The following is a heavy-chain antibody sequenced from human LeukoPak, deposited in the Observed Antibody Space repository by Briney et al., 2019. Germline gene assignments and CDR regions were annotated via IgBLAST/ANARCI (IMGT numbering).Heavy chain of an antibody. D-gene: IGHD3-22*01. J-gene: IGHJ4*02. V-gene: IGHV4-59*01. CDR3: AAIGNSYYYDSSGYYYFDY. Sequence: SETLSLTCTVSGGSISSYYWSWIRQPPGKGLEWVGYIYYSGSTNYNPSLNSRVPISVDTSKNQFSLELSSVTAADTAVYYCAAIGNSYYYDSSGYYYFDYWGQGTLVTVSS. CDR1: GGSISSYY. CDR2: IYYSGST.